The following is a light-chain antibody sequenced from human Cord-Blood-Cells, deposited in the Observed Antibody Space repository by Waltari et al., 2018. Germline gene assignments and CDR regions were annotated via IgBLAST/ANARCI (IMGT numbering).Light chain of an antibody. Sequence: DIQMTQSPSSLSASLGDRVTITCLARQSISSYLNWYQQKPGKAPKLLIYAASSLQSGVPSRFSGSGSGTDFTLTISSLQPEDFATYYCQQSYSTPPITFGGGTKVEIK. CDR3: QQSYSTPPIT. CDR1: QSISSY. J-gene: IGKJ4*01. CDR2: AAS. V-gene: IGKV1-39*01.